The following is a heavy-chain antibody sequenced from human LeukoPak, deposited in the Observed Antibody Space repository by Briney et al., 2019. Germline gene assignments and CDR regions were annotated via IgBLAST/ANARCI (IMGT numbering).Heavy chain of an antibody. CDR1: GFTFSSHG. CDR3: TSPPHITAAAGGY. D-gene: IGHD6-13*01. CDR2: ISSDGTNK. J-gene: IGHJ4*02. Sequence: GRSLRLSCAASGFTFSSHGLHWVRQVPGKGLEWVAVISSDGTNKYYTDSVEGRFTISRDNAKSTLYLQMNSLRADDTAVYYCTSPPHITAAAGGYWGQGTLVTVSS. V-gene: IGHV3-30*03.